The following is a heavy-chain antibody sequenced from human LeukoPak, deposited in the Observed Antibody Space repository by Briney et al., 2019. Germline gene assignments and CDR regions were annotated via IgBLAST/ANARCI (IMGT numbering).Heavy chain of an antibody. J-gene: IGHJ4*02. V-gene: IGHV1-18*01. D-gene: IGHD3-3*01. CDR3: ARDLEGYYDLEGRSGY. Sequence: ASVKVSCKTSGYTFTSYGINWVRQAPGQGLEWMGRISAHNGNANYAQKFQGRVTMTTDTLATTAYMELRSLRSDDTAVYYCARDLEGYYDLEGRSGYWGQGTLVTVSS. CDR2: ISAHNGNA. CDR1: GYTFTSYG.